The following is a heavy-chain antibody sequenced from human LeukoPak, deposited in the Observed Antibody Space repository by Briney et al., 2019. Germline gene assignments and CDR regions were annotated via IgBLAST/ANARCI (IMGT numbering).Heavy chain of an antibody. V-gene: IGHV3-21*01. Sequence: GGSLRLSCAASGFIFSTYAMSWVRLAPGKGLEWVSSISSTGTDLYYADSVKGRFTISRDSAKNSLYLQMNRLRAEDTAVYYCARDLGYGTIGLFHYFGYWGQGALVTVSS. CDR2: ISSTGTDL. D-gene: IGHD2-8*01. CDR3: ARDLGYGTIGLFHYFGY. J-gene: IGHJ4*02. CDR1: GFIFSTYA.